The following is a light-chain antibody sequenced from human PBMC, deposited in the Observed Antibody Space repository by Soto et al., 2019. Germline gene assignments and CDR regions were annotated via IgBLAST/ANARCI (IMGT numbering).Light chain of an antibody. J-gene: IGKJ5*01. V-gene: IGKV3-15*01. Sequence: MTQSPATLSVSLGERSTLSCRTSQSVSIHLAWYQQKPGQAPRLLIYGTSTRATGIPARFSGSGSGTEFTLTISSLQSEDFAVYYCQQYSNWPPITFGQGTRLEIK. CDR1: QSVSIH. CDR2: GTS. CDR3: QQYSNWPPIT.